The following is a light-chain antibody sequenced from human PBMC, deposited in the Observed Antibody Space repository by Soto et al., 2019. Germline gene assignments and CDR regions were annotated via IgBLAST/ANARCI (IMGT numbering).Light chain of an antibody. Sequence: EVVLTQSPATLSLSPGERATLSCRASQSVSRYLAWHQQKPGQAPRLLIFDASNRATGIPARFSASGSGTDFTLTISSLESEDSAVYYGQQRCEWPITFGQGTRLDIK. CDR3: QQRCEWPIT. V-gene: IGKV3-11*01. J-gene: IGKJ5*01. CDR1: QSVSRY. CDR2: DAS.